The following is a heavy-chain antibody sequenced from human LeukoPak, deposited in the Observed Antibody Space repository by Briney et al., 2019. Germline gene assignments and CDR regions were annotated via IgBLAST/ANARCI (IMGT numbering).Heavy chain of an antibody. D-gene: IGHD6-19*01. CDR3: ARRVNANGIAVAGNPPWAFDI. CDR1: GGSISSYY. Sequence: PSETPSLTCTVSGGSISSYYWSWIRQPPGKGLEWIGYIYYSGSTNYNPPLKSRVTISVDTSKNQFSLKLSSVTAADTAVYYCARRVNANGIAVAGNPPWAFDIWGQGTMVTVSS. J-gene: IGHJ3*02. CDR2: IYYSGST. V-gene: IGHV4-59*08.